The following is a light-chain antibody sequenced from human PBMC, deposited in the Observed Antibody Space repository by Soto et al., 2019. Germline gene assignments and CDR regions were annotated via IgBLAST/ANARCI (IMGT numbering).Light chain of an antibody. CDR2: GAS. CDR1: QSVSSSY. J-gene: IGKJ4*01. CDR3: QQRSNWPPFLT. V-gene: IGKV3-15*01. Sequence: EIVMTQSPATLSVSPGGRATLSCRASQSVSSSYLAWYQQKPGQAPRLLIYGASTRATGIPARFSGSGSGTEFTLTISSLQSEDFAVYYCQQRSNWPPFLTFGGGTKVDIK.